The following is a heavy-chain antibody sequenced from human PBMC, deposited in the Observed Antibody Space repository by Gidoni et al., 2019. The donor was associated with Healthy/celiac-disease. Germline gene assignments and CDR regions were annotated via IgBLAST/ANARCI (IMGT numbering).Heavy chain of an antibody. J-gene: IGHJ5*02. V-gene: IGHV4-59*01. D-gene: IGHD1-1*01. CDR2: IYYSGST. CDR1: GGSISSYY. CDR3: ARAEPLEAAHNWFDP. Sequence: SLTCTVSGGSISSYYWSWIRQPPGKGLEWIGYIYYSGSTNYNPSLKSRVTISVDTSKNQFSLKLSSVTAADTAVYYCARAEPLEAAHNWFDPWGQGTLVTVSS.